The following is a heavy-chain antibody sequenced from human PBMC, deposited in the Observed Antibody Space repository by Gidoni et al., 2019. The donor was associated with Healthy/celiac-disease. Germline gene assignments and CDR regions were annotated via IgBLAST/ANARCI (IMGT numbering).Heavy chain of an antibody. J-gene: IGHJ5*02. Sequence: EVQLVESGGGLVQPGGSLRLSCAASGSIFSSYARSWVREAPGKGLEWVSAITGSGGSTYYAASVKGRFTISSDNSKNTLYLQMNSLRAEDTAVYYCAKEEPVAGPHNWFDPWGQGTLVTVSS. D-gene: IGHD6-19*01. CDR2: ITGSGGST. V-gene: IGHV3-23*04. CDR3: AKEEPVAGPHNWFDP. CDR1: GSIFSSYA.